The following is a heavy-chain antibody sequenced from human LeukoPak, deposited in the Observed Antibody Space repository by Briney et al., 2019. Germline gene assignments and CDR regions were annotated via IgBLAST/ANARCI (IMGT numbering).Heavy chain of an antibody. CDR1: GFTFSSYG. CDR2: IRYDGSNK. V-gene: IGHV3-30*02. D-gene: IGHD1-7*01. J-gene: IGHJ4*02. Sequence: PGGSLRLSCAASGFTFSSYGIHWVRQAPGKGLEWVAFIRYDGSNKYYTDSAKGRFTISRDNARNSLYLQMNSLRAEDTAVYYCARDRDWNSGFDYWGQGTLVTVSS. CDR3: ARDRDWNSGFDY.